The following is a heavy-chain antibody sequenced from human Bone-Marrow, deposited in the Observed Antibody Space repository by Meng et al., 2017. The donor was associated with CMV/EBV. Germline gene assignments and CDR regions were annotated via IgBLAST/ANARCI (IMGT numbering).Heavy chain of an antibody. V-gene: IGHV4-38-2*02. D-gene: IGHD6-6*01. CDR2: NYHSGRT. CDR1: GGSSSSYY. Sequence: SCTVSGGSSSSYYWAWIRPPPGKGQEWIGSNYHSGRTYSNPSLKSRVTMSVDTSKNHFSLKLSSVNAADTATYFCGRVEQLVSDYWGQGMLVTVSS. CDR3: GRVEQLVSDY. J-gene: IGHJ4*02.